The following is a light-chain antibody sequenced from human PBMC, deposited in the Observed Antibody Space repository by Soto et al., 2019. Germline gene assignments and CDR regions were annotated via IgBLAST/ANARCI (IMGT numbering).Light chain of an antibody. CDR3: AAWDDSLKGYV. J-gene: IGLJ1*01. CDR1: SSNIGSNT. Sequence: QSVLTQPPSASGTPGQRVTISCSGSSSNIGSNTVNWYQQLPGTAPKLLIYSNIQRPSGVPARFSGSKSGTSASLAISGLQSEDEADYYCAAWDDSLKGYVFGTGTKLTVL. V-gene: IGLV1-44*01. CDR2: SNI.